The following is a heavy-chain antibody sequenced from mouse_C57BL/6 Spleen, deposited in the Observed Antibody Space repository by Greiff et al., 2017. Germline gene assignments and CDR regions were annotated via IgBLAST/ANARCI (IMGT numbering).Heavy chain of an antibody. Sequence: EVMLVESGGDLVKPGGSLKLSCAASGFTFSSYGMSWVRQTPDERLEWVATISSGGSYTYYPDSVKGRFTISRDNAKNTLYLQMSSLKSEDTAMYYCARQEDGDAMDYWGQGTSVTVSS. V-gene: IGHV5-6*01. J-gene: IGHJ4*01. CDR3: ARQEDGDAMDY. CDR2: ISSGGSYT. D-gene: IGHD1-2*01. CDR1: GFTFSSYG.